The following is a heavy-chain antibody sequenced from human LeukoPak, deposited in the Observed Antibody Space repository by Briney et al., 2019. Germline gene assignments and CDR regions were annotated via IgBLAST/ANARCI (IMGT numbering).Heavy chain of an antibody. CDR1: GYTFTSYG. V-gene: IGHV1-18*01. CDR3: ARAPLWFGELLPPYFDY. CDR2: ISAYNGNT. Sequence: ASVKVSCKASGYTFTSYGISWVRQAPGQGLEWVGWISAYNGNTNYAQKLQGRVTMTTDTSTSTAYMELRSLRSDDTAVYYCARAPLWFGELLPPYFDYWGQGTLVTVSS. D-gene: IGHD3-10*01. J-gene: IGHJ4*02.